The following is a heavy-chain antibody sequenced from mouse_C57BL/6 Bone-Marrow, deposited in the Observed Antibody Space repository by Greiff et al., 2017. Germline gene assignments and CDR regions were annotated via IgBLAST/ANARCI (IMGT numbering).Heavy chain of an antibody. CDR1: GYTFTSYW. CDR2: IDPSDSYT. CDR3: ARHDYGYYFDY. V-gene: IGHV1-59*01. J-gene: IGHJ2*01. Sequence: QVQLQQPGAELVRPGTSVKLSCKASGYTFTSYWMHWVKQRPGQGLEWIGVIDPSDSYTNYNQKFKGKATLTVDTSSSTAYMQLSSLTSEDSAVYYCARHDYGYYFDYWGQGTTLTVSS. D-gene: IGHD1-2*01.